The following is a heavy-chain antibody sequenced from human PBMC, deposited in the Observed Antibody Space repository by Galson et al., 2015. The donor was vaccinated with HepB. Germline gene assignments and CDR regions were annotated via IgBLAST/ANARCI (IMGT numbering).Heavy chain of an antibody. D-gene: IGHD1-26*01. V-gene: IGHV3-11*06. CDR1: GFTFSDYY. J-gene: IGHJ4*02. CDR2: ISSSSSYT. CDR3: ARSYSGSYYDY. Sequence: SLRLSCAASGFTFSDYYMSWIRQAPGKGLEWVSYISSSSSYTNYADSVKGRFTISRDNATNSLYLQMNSLRAEDTAVYYCARSYSGSYYDYWGQGTLVTVSS.